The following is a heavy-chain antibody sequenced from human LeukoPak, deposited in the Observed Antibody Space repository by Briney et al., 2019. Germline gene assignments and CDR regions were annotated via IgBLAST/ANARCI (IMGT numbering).Heavy chain of an antibody. CDR3: ARRGYCSGGSCRDALDI. V-gene: IGHV1-69*06. Sequence: ASVKVSCKASGGTFSSYAISWVRQAPGQGLEWMGGIIPIFGTANYAQKFQGRVTITADKSTSTAYMELSSLRSEDTAVYYCARRGYCSGGSCRDALDIWGQGTMVTVSS. J-gene: IGHJ3*02. CDR2: IIPIFGTA. CDR1: GGTFSSYA. D-gene: IGHD2-15*01.